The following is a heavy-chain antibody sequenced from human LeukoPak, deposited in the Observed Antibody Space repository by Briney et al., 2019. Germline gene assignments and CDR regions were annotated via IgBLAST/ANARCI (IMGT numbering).Heavy chain of an antibody. Sequence: GGSLGLSCAASGFTFSSYEMNWVRQAPGKGLEWVSYISSSGSTIYYADSVKGRFTISRDNAKNSLYLQMNSLRAEDTAVYYCAKGARPLRYFDWLLPYFDDWGQGTLVTVSS. CDR2: ISSSGSTI. J-gene: IGHJ4*02. V-gene: IGHV3-48*03. D-gene: IGHD3-9*01. CDR3: AKGARPLRYFDWLLPYFDD. CDR1: GFTFSSYE.